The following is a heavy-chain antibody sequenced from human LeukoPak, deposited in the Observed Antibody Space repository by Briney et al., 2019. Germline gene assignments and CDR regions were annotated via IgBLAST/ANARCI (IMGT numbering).Heavy chain of an antibody. J-gene: IGHJ4*02. CDR2: ITSSGSAM. V-gene: IGHV3-11*01. CDR3: ATWRRYYDFDY. D-gene: IGHD3-22*01. CDR1: GVTFNEYY. Sequence: PGGSLRPSCAVSGVTFNEYYMNWIRQAPGKGLEWISYITSSGSAMYCADSVKGRFTISRDNAKNSLYLHMNSLRAEDTAVYYCATWRRYYDFDYWGQGTLVTVSS.